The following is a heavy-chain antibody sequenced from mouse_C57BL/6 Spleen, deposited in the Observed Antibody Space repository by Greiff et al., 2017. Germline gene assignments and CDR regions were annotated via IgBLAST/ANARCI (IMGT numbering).Heavy chain of an antibody. CDR2: ISDGGSYT. CDR3: ARGDYGSSFHWYFDV. J-gene: IGHJ1*03. Sequence: DVKLVESGGGLVKPGGSLKLSCAASGFTFSSYAMSWVRQTPEKRLEWVATISDGGSYTYYPDNVKGRFTISRDNAKNNLYLQMSHLKSEDTAMYYCARGDYGSSFHWYFDVWGTGTTVTVSS. V-gene: IGHV5-4*03. CDR1: GFTFSSYA. D-gene: IGHD1-1*01.